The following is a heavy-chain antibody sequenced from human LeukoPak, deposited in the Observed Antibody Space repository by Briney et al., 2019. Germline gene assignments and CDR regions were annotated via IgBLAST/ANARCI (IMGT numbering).Heavy chain of an antibody. J-gene: IGHJ4*02. CDR2: ISVGAEYI. D-gene: IGHD3-3*01. Sequence: GGSLRLSCAASGFTFSTYVMNWFREAPGKGLEWVSTISVGAEYIFYADSVKGRFTISRDDSNNALYLQMHSLRAEDTALYYCASGPPFLKYFEYWGQGTLVTVSS. V-gene: IGHV3-23*01. CDR1: GFTFSTYV. CDR3: ASGPPFLKYFEY.